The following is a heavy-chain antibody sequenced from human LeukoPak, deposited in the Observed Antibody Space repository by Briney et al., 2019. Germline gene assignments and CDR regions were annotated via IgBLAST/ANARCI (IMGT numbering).Heavy chain of an antibody. CDR2: ISWNSGSI. CDR3: AKGYRKGRWLPLDY. CDR1: GFTFDDYA. D-gene: IGHD5-24*01. V-gene: IGHV3-9*01. J-gene: IGHJ4*02. Sequence: GGSLRLSCAASGFTFDDYAMHWVRQAPGKGLEWVSGISWNSGSIGYADSVKGRFTISRDNAKNSLYLQMNSLRAEDTALYYCAKGYRKGRWLPLDYWGQGTLVTVSS.